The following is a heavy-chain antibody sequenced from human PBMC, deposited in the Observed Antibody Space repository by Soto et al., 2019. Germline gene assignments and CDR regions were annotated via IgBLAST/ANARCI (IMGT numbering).Heavy chain of an antibody. CDR1: GFTFSSYG. J-gene: IGHJ6*02. D-gene: IGHD2-8*01. Sequence: QVQLVESGGGVVQPGRSLRLSCAASGFTFSSYGMHWVRQAPGKGLEWVAVIWYDGSNKYYADSVKGRFTISRDNSKNTLYLQMNSLRAEDTAVYYGASRVGYCTNGVGPRADYYYYGMDVWGQGTTVTVSS. CDR2: IWYDGSNK. V-gene: IGHV3-33*01. CDR3: ASRVGYCTNGVGPRADYYYYGMDV.